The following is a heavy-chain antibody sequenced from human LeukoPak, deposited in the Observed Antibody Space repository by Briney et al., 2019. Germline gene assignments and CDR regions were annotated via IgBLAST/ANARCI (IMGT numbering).Heavy chain of an antibody. Sequence: PGGSLGLSCAASGFTFSSYGMHWVRQAPGKGLEWVAVIWYDGSNKYYADSVKGRFTISRDNSKNTLYLQMNSLRAEDTAVYYCARGGLYYYDSSGYYYAELDYWGQGTLVTVSS. CDR3: ARGGLYYYDSSGYYYAELDY. V-gene: IGHV3-33*01. CDR2: IWYDGSNK. J-gene: IGHJ4*02. D-gene: IGHD3-22*01. CDR1: GFTFSSYG.